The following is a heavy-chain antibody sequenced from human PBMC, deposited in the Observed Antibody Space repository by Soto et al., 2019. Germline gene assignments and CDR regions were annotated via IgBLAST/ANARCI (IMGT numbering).Heavy chain of an antibody. CDR1: GGSISSYY. CDR3: AGDQLEGNWFDP. CDR2: IYYSGST. Sequence: PSETLSLTCTVSGGSISSYYWSWIRQPPGKGLEWVAYIYYSGSTEYNPSLKSRVTISVDTSKNQFSLKLSSVTAADTAVYYCAGDQLEGNWFDPWGQGTLVTVS. D-gene: IGHD1-1*01. J-gene: IGHJ5*02. V-gene: IGHV4-59*12.